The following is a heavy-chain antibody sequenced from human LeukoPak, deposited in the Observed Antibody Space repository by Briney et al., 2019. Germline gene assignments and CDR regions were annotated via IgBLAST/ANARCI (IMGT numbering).Heavy chain of an antibody. V-gene: IGHV4-4*02. D-gene: IGHD5-18*01. CDR3: ARDYGYSYGYGFDP. CDR1: GGSISSSTW. J-gene: IGHJ5*02. Sequence: SETLSLTCAVSGGSISSSTWWSWVRRPPGKGLEWIGEIYHSGSTNYNPSLKSRVTISVDKSKNQFSLKLSSVTAADTAVYYCARDYGYSYGYGFDPWGQGTLVTVSS. CDR2: IYHSGST.